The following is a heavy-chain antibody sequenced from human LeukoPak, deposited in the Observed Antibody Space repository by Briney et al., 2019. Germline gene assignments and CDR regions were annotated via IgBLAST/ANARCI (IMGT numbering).Heavy chain of an antibody. CDR3: ARQWHGGDY. Sequence: SGTLSLTCTVSGGSISSSSYYWGWIRQPPGKGLEWNGSIYYSGSTYYNPSLKSRVTISVDTSKNQFSLKLSSVTAADTAVYYCARQWHGGDYWGQGTLVTVSS. CDR1: GGSISSSSYY. D-gene: IGHD2-15*01. CDR2: IYYSGST. J-gene: IGHJ4*02. V-gene: IGHV4-39*01.